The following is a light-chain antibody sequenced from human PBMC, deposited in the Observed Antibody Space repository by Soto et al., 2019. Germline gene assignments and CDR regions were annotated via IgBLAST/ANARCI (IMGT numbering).Light chain of an antibody. CDR2: DAS. CDR1: QSISSW. Sequence: DIQMTQSPSTLSASVGDTVTITCRASQSISSWLAWYQQKPGKAPKLLIYDASSLESGVPSRFSGTGYGTEFTLTISSLRPDDFATYYCQQYCTYPWTFGQGTKVEIK. V-gene: IGKV1-5*01. J-gene: IGKJ1*01. CDR3: QQYCTYPWT.